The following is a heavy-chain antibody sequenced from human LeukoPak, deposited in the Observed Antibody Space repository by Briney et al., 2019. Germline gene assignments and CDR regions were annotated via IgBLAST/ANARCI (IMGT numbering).Heavy chain of an antibody. CDR1: GFTFSSYA. V-gene: IGHV3-30*04. Sequence: GGSLRLSCAASGFTFSSYAMHWVRQAPGKGLEWVAVISYDGSNKYYADSVKGRFTISRDNSKNTLYLQMNSLGAEDTAVYYCARAIYDSSGYYLDYWGQGTLVTVSS. J-gene: IGHJ4*02. CDR2: ISYDGSNK. CDR3: ARAIYDSSGYYLDY. D-gene: IGHD3-22*01.